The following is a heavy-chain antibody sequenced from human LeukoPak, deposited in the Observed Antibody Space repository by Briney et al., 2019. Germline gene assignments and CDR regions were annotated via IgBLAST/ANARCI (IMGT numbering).Heavy chain of an antibody. Sequence: GGSLRLSCVASGFTFSSYWMTWVRQAPGKGLEWVANIRQDGSEKYYVDSVKGRFTVSRDNAKNSVYLQMNSLRAEDTAVHYCARGGRSAVAGTSPYWGQGTLVTVSS. V-gene: IGHV3-7*01. J-gene: IGHJ4*02. CDR1: GFTFSSYW. CDR2: IRQDGSEK. CDR3: ARGGRSAVAGTSPY. D-gene: IGHD6-19*01.